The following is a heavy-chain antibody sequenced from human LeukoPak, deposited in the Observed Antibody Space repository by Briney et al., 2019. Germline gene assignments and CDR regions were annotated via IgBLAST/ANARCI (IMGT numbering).Heavy chain of an antibody. CDR1: GGSISSGGHY. Sequence: TLSLTCTVSGGSISSGGHYWSWIRQHPGKDLEWIGYIHYSGTTNYNPSLKSRVTISLDTSKNQFSLKLSSVTAADTAVYYCASALYYYYMDVWGKGTTVTVSS. J-gene: IGHJ6*03. V-gene: IGHV4-31*03. CDR2: IHYSGTT. CDR3: ASALYYYYMDV.